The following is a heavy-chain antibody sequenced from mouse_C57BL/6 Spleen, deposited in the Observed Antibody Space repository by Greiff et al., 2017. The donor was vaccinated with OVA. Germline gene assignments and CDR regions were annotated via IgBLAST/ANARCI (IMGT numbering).Heavy chain of an antibody. CDR2: INPNNGGT. CDR3: ARGRIYDGYGYAMDY. V-gene: IGHV1-26*01. J-gene: IGHJ4*01. CDR1: GYTFTDYY. D-gene: IGHD2-3*01. Sequence: EVQLQQSGPELVKPGASVKISCKASGYTFTDYYMNWVKQSHGKSLEWIGDINPNNGGTSYNQKFKGKATLTVDKSSSTAYMELRSLTSEDSAVYDCARGRIYDGYGYAMDYWGQGTSVTVSS.